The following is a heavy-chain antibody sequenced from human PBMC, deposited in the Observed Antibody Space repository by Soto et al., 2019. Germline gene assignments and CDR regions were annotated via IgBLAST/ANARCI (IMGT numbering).Heavy chain of an antibody. CDR3: ASPYYYGSGSYYKPSDGMDV. Sequence: QVQLVQSGAEVKKPGSSVKVSCKASGGTFSSYAISWVRQAPGQGLEWMGGIIPIFGTAHYAQKFQGRVTITADESTSTAYMELSSLRSEDTAVYYCASPYYYGSGSYYKPSDGMDVWGQGTTVTVSS. CDR1: GGTFSSYA. V-gene: IGHV1-69*01. D-gene: IGHD3-10*01. CDR2: IIPIFGTA. J-gene: IGHJ6*02.